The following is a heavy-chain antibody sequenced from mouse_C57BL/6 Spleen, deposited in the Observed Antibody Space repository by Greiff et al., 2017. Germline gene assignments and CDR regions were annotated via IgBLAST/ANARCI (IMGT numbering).Heavy chain of an antibody. D-gene: IGHD2-5*01. J-gene: IGHJ3*01. CDR3: ARGYYSNYEFAY. V-gene: IGHV1-81*01. Sequence: QVQLQQSGAELARPGASVKLSCKASGYTFTSYGISWVKQRTGQGLEWIGGIYPRSGNTYYNEKFKGKATLTADKSSSTAYMELRSLRSEDSAVYFGARGYYSNYEFAYWGQGTLFTVCA. CDR2: IYPRSGNT. CDR1: GYTFTSYG.